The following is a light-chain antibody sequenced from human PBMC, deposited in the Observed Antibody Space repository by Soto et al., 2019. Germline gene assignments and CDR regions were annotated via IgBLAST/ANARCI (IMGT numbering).Light chain of an antibody. CDR3: QQYGRSPWT. CDR2: GAS. CDR1: KSVSSSY. J-gene: IGKJ1*01. Sequence: EIVLTQSPGTLSLSPGDRATLSCRASKSVSSSYLAWYQQKPGQAPGLLIYGASSSATGIPDRFSGSGSGTDFTLTISRLEPEDFAVYYCQQYGRSPWTFGQGTKVEVK. V-gene: IGKV3-20*01.